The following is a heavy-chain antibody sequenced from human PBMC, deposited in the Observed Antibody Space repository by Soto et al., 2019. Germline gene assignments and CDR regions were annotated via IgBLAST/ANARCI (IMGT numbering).Heavy chain of an antibody. CDR1: CGSLSSGGYS. CDR3: ARSMTTVTTNDY. Sequence: SETLSLTCAVSCGSLSSGGYSWSWIRQPPGKGLQWIGYIYHSGSTYYNPSLKSRVTISVDRSKNQFSLKLTSVTAADTAVYYCARSMTTVTTNDYWGQGTLVTVPQ. D-gene: IGHD4-17*01. V-gene: IGHV4-30-2*01. J-gene: IGHJ4*02. CDR2: IYHSGST.